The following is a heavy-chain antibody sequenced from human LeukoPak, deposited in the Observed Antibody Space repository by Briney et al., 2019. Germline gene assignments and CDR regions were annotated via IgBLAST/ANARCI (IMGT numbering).Heavy chain of an antibody. J-gene: IGHJ4*02. CDR3: ARVVPGTGFFY. CDR2: ISSSSSHI. Sequence: GGSLRLSCAASGFTFSSYTMNWVRQAPGKGLEWVSSISSSSSHIYYADSVKGRLTIYRDNAKNSLYLQMNSLRAEDTAVYYCARVVPGTGFFYWGQGTLVTVSS. V-gene: IGHV3-21*01. CDR1: GFTFSSYT. D-gene: IGHD2-8*02.